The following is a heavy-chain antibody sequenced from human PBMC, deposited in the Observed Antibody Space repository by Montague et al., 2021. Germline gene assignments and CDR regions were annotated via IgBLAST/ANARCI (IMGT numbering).Heavy chain of an antibody. CDR2: ITATGGRT. Sequence: SLRLSCAASGFTFSAFVMSWARQAPGKGLEWVSTITATGGRTFHADSARGRFTISRDNSKNMLYLEMNSLRAEDTATYYCDASDFWGQGVLVTVSS. CDR3: DASDF. J-gene: IGHJ4*02. V-gene: IGHV3-23*01. CDR1: GFTFSAFV.